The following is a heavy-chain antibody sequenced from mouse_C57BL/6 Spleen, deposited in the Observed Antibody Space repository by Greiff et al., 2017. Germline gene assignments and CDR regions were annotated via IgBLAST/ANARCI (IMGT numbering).Heavy chain of an antibody. J-gene: IGHJ4*01. CDR2: IDPSDSYT. V-gene: IGHV1-69*01. CDR1: GYTFASYW. CDR3: ARSTGAMDY. Sequence: QVQLQQPGAELVMPGASVKLSCKASGYTFASYWMHWVKQRPGQGLEWIGEIDPSDSYTNYNQKFKGKSTLTVDKSSSTAYMQLSSLTSEDSAVYYCARSTGAMDYWGQGTSVTVSS. D-gene: IGHD4-1*01.